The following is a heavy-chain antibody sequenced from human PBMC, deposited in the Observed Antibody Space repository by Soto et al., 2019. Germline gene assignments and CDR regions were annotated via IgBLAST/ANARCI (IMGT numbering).Heavy chain of an antibody. J-gene: IGHJ2*01. D-gene: IGHD3-22*01. CDR2: IWYDGSNK. CDR3: AREAYDGSGYYSGGWYFDL. Sequence: QVQLVESGGGVVQPGRSLRLSCAASGFTFSSYGMHWVRQAPGKGLEWVALIWYDGSNKYYADSVKGRFTISRDNSKNRLYLQMNSLRAEDTAVYYCAREAYDGSGYYSGGWYFDLWGRGTLVTVSS. CDR1: GFTFSSYG. V-gene: IGHV3-33*01.